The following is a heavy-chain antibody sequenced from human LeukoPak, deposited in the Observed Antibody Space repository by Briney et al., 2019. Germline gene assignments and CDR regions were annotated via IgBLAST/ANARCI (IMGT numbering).Heavy chain of an antibody. CDR1: GFTFSSYW. D-gene: IGHD3-22*01. J-gene: IGHJ4*02. V-gene: IGHV3-74*01. Sequence: PGGSLRLSCAASGFTFSSYWMHWVRQAPGKGLVWVSRINSDGSSTSYADSVKGRFTISRDNAKNTLYLQMNSLRAEDTAVYYCAREDSSGYYYDYWGQGTLVTVSS. CDR3: AREDSSGYYYDY. CDR2: INSDGSST.